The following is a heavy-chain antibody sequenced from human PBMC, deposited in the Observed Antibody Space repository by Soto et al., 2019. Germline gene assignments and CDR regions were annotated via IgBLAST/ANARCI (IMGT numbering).Heavy chain of an antibody. V-gene: IGHV1-3*01. CDR1: GYTFTNHV. Sequence: ASVKVSCKASGYTFTNHVMHWVRQAPGQRLECMGWINAGTGHTKYSQKFQDRVTITTDTSATTAYMELSSLKYEDTAVYYCARGSGQHWRFDPWGQGTLVTVSS. J-gene: IGHJ5*02. CDR2: INAGTGHT. CDR3: ARGSGQHWRFDP. D-gene: IGHD1-1*01.